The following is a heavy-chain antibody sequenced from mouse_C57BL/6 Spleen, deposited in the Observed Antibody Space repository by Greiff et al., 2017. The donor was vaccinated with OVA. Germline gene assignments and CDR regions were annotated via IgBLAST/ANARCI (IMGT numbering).Heavy chain of an antibody. Sequence: VQGVESGAELVRPGASVTLSCKASGYTFTDYEMHWVKQTPVHGLEWIGAIDPETGGTAYNQKFKGKAILTADKSSSTAYMELRSLTSEDSAVYYCTNYYGSSYVFAYWGQGTLVTVSA. CDR3: TNYYGSSYVFAY. J-gene: IGHJ3*01. CDR2: IDPETGGT. D-gene: IGHD1-1*01. V-gene: IGHV1-15*01. CDR1: GYTFTDYE.